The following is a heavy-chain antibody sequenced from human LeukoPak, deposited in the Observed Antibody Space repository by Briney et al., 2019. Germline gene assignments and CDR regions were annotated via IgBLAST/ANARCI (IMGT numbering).Heavy chain of an antibody. V-gene: IGHV3-30*04. CDR3: ARHDRIQLWLLLDY. Sequence: PGESLRLSCAASGFTFSSYAMHWVRQAPGKGLEWVAVISYDGSNKYYADSVKGRFTISRDNSKNTLYLQMNSLRAEDTAVYYCARHDRIQLWLLLDYWGQGTLVTVSS. D-gene: IGHD5-18*01. J-gene: IGHJ4*02. CDR1: GFTFSSYA. CDR2: ISYDGSNK.